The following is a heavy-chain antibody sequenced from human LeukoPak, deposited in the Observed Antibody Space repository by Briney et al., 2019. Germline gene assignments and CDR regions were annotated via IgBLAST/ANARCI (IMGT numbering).Heavy chain of an antibody. D-gene: IGHD3-16*01. V-gene: IGHV4-34*01. J-gene: IGHJ4*02. Sequence: PSETLSLTCAVYGGSFSGYYWSWIRQPPGKGLEWIGEINHSGSTNYSPSLKSRVTISVDTSKNQFSLKLSSVTAADTAVYYCARGPTMITFGGVFFYWGQGTLVTVSS. CDR2: INHSGST. CDR3: ARGPTMITFGGVFFY. CDR1: GGSFSGYY.